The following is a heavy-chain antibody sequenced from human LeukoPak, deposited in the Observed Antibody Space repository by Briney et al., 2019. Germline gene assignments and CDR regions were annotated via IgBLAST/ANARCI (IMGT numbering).Heavy chain of an antibody. J-gene: IGHJ4*02. V-gene: IGHV1-69*04. CDR1: VVTFSSYA. D-gene: IGHD5-18*01. CDR2: IFHIRSID. Sequence: SVSVSCKPSVVTFSSYAVSCVRQAPGHRLEWMGKIFHIRSIDNYAQKYQRRVTITAEKTTSTAYMELSRLRSENTAVYYCARIHEKYSYGLENWGQGHLVIVSS. CDR3: ARIHEKYSYGLEN.